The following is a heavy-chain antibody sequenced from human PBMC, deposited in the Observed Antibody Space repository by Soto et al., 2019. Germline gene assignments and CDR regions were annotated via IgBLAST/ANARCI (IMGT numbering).Heavy chain of an antibody. CDR1: GFNFSHYA. Sequence: GAYLGLSSPASGFNFSHYAMHLVRQAPGKGLDLLAIISLEGSNKYSAKPVKDRFTISRDNSKSTLYLQMSSLRPEDTAVYYCAKAGATPAAARFLDSWGQGTTVTGSS. D-gene: IGHD6-25*01. V-gene: IGHV3-30*18. CDR3: AKAGATPAAARFLDS. J-gene: IGHJ4*02. CDR2: ISLEGSNK.